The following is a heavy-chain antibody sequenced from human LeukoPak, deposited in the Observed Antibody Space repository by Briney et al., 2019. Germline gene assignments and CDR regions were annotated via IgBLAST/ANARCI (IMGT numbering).Heavy chain of an antibody. CDR1: GFTFSSYA. J-gene: IGHJ4*02. CDR3: ARERGYSSGCTFDY. Sequence: PGRSLRLSCAASGFTFSSYAMHWVCQAPGKGLEWVAVISYDGSNKYYADSVKGRFTISRDNSKNTLYLQMNSLRAEDTAVYYCARERGYSSGCTFDYWGQGTLVTVSS. D-gene: IGHD6-19*01. V-gene: IGHV3-30-3*01. CDR2: ISYDGSNK.